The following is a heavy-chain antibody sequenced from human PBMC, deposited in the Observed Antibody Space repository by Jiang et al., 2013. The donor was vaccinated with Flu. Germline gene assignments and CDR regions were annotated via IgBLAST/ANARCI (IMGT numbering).Heavy chain of an antibody. V-gene: IGHV4-30-4*01. CDR1: GVSIMSGDFY. Sequence: GPGLVKASQTLSLTCSVSGVSIMSGDFYWSWIRQSPGKGLEWIGHIYHSDNTYYNPSLKSRVQISVDMSKNQFSLNLSPVIAADTAVYYCARDPRPYYDSRGYPMMYVWGQGTTVTVSS. CDR2: IYHSDNT. CDR3: ARDPRPYYDSRGYPMMYV. J-gene: IGHJ6*02. D-gene: IGHD3-3*01.